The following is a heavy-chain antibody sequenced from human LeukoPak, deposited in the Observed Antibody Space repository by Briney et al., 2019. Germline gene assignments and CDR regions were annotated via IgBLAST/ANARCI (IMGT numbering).Heavy chain of an antibody. J-gene: IGHJ4*02. D-gene: IGHD6-13*01. Sequence: PSETLSLTCTVSGYSISSGYYWGWIRQPPGKGLEWIGSIYHSGSTYYNPSLKSRVTISVDTSKNQFSLKLSSVTAADTAVYYCASGSSWYSFDYWGQGTLVTVS. CDR3: ASGSSWYSFDY. V-gene: IGHV4-38-2*02. CDR1: GYSISSGYY. CDR2: IYHSGST.